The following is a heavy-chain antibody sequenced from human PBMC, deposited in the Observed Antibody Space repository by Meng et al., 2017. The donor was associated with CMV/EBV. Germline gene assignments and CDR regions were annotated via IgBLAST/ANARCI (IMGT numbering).Heavy chain of an antibody. J-gene: IGHJ4*02. CDR3: ASLAGDY. V-gene: IGHV4-39*07. CDR1: GGSISSSSYY. D-gene: IGHD3-10*01. Sequence: LRLQGSGPGLVKPSGTLPLTCTVSGGSISSSSYYWGWIRQPPGKGLEWIGSIYYSGSTYYNPSLKSRVTISVDTSKNQFSLKLSSVTAADTAVYYCASLAGDYWGQGTLVTVSS. CDR2: IYYSGST.